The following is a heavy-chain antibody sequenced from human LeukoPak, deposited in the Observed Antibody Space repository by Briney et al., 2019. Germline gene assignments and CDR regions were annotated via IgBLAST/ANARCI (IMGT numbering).Heavy chain of an antibody. Sequence: ASVKVSCKASGYTFTSYDINWVRQATGQGLEWMGWMNPNSGNTNYAQKLQGRVTMTTDTSTSTAYMELRSLRSDDTAVYYCARDGIHRFDWFDPWGQGTLVTVSS. CDR3: ARDGIHRFDWFDP. CDR1: GYTFTSYD. J-gene: IGHJ5*02. CDR2: MNPNSGNT. V-gene: IGHV1-18*01. D-gene: IGHD1-26*01.